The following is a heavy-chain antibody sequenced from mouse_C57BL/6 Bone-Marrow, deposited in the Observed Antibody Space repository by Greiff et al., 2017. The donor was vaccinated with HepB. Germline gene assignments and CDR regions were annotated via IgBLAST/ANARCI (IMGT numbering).Heavy chain of an antibody. V-gene: IGHV7-3*01. Sequence: EVNVVESGGGLVQPGGSLSLSCAASGFTFTDYYMSWVRQPPGKALEWLGFIRNKANGYTTEYSASVKGRFTISRDNSQSILYLQMNALRAEDSATYYCARYAYYYGSRYFDVWGTGTTVTVSS. J-gene: IGHJ1*03. CDR2: IRNKANGYTT. CDR3: ARYAYYYGSRYFDV. CDR1: GFTFTDYY. D-gene: IGHD1-1*01.